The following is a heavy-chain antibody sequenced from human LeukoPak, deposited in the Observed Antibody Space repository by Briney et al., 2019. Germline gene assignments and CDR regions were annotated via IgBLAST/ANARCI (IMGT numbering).Heavy chain of an antibody. CDR3: ARVGRRSGSYSYAFDI. V-gene: IGHV1-69*01. J-gene: IGHJ3*02. D-gene: IGHD3-10*01. CDR2: IIPIFGTA. Sequence: EASVKVSCKASGGTFSSYAITWVRQAPGQGLEWMGGIIPIFGTANYAQKFQGRVTITADESTSTAYMELSSLRSEDTAVYYCARVGRRSGSYSYAFDIWGQGTMVTVSS. CDR1: GGTFSSYA.